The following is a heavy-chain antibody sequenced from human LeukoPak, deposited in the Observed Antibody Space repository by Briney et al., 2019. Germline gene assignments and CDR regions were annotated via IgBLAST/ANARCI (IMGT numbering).Heavy chain of an antibody. J-gene: IGHJ4*02. CDR3: ATGGIYSLLDY. V-gene: IGHV1-24*01. D-gene: IGHD1-26*01. CDR1: GYTFTMYY. CDR2: IDPEDGET. Sequence: GASVKVSCKASGYTFTMYYVHWVRQAPGQVLEWMGTIDPEDGETIYAQKFQGRVTMTEDTATDTAYMELRSLRSEDTAVYYCATGGIYSLLDYWGQGTLVTVSS.